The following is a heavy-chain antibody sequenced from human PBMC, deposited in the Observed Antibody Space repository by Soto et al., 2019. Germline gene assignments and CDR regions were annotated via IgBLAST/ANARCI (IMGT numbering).Heavy chain of an antibody. CDR3: ARRWGPGFDY. V-gene: IGHV4-59*08. J-gene: IGHJ4*02. Sequence: SETLSLTCTVSGGSLSNYYWSWIRQPPGRGLEWIGHIFYSGSTNYNPSLKSRVTISVDTSKNQFSLKLSSVTAADTAVYYCARRWGPGFDYWGQGTLVTVSS. CDR2: IFYSGST. D-gene: IGHD7-27*01. CDR1: GGSLSNYY.